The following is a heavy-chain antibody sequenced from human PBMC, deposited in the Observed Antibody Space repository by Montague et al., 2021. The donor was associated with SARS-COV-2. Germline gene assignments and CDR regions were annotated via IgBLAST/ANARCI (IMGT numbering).Heavy chain of an antibody. V-gene: IGHV4-59*01. CDR3: ARAQNTCFIANCVNYFGV. CDR1: GDSISSYY. Sequence: SETLSLTCEVSGDSISSYYWCWIRQSPGKGLEWIGCVPYTWSTEYNHSLKTRVTLSLHTPRNHFSLKLRSVTAADTAVYYCARAQNTCFIANCVNYFGVWGLGALVTVSS. D-gene: IGHD1-1*01. CDR2: VPYTWST. J-gene: IGHJ4*02.